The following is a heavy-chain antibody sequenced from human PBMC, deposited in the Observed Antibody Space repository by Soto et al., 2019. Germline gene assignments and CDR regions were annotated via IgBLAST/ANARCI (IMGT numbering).Heavy chain of an antibody. J-gene: IGHJ5*02. V-gene: IGHV1-69*13. CDR3: ARPIQXYYDSSGQSAWFDP. Sequence: SVKVSCKASGGTFSSYAISWVRQAPGQGLEWMGGIIPIFGTANYAQKFQGRVTITADESTSTAYMELSSLRSEDTAVYYCARPIQXYYDSSGQSAWFDPWGQGTLVTVSS. D-gene: IGHD3-22*01. CDR1: GGTFSSYA. CDR2: IIPIFGTA.